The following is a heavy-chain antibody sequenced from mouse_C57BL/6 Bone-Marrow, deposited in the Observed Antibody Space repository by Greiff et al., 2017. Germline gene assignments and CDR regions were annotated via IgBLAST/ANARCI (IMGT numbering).Heavy chain of an antibody. Sequence: EVQGVESGGGLVQPGGSLKLSCAASGFTFSDYGMAWVRQAPRKGPEWVAFISNLAYSIYYADTVTGRFTIPRENAKNTLYLEMSSLRSEDTAMYYCARQDYYGSSHWYFDVWGTGTTVTVSS. CDR2: ISNLAYSI. J-gene: IGHJ1*03. CDR3: ARQDYYGSSHWYFDV. CDR1: GFTFSDYG. V-gene: IGHV5-15*01. D-gene: IGHD1-1*01.